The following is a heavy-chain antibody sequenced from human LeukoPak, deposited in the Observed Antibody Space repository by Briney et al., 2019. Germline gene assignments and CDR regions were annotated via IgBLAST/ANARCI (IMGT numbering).Heavy chain of an antibody. J-gene: IGHJ3*02. Sequence: GGSLRPSCAASGFTFSSYWMSWVRQAPGKGLEWVANIKQDGSEKYYVDSVKGRFTISRDNAKNSLYLQMNSLRAEDTAVYYCARDRYRLVPYDAFDIWGQGTMVTVSS. D-gene: IGHD1-1*01. CDR1: GFTFSSYW. CDR2: IKQDGSEK. CDR3: ARDRYRLVPYDAFDI. V-gene: IGHV3-7*01.